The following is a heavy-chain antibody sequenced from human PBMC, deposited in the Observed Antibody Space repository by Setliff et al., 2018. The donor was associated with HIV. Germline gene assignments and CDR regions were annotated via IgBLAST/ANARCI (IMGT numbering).Heavy chain of an antibody. D-gene: IGHD3-22*01. CDR2: FEPEDVET. V-gene: IGHV1-24*01. CDR1: GYTLAELS. Sequence: ASVKVSCKVSGYTLAELSIHWVRQAPGKGLEWMGGFEPEDVETVYAQKFRGRVTMTEDTSTDTAYMELSSLRSEDTAVYYCATVGRYYYDSSGQEYFQHWGQGTLVTVSS. CDR3: ATVGRYYYDSSGQEYFQH. J-gene: IGHJ1*01.